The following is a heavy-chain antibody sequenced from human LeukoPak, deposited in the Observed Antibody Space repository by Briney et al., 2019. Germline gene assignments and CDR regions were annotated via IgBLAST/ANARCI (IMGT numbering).Heavy chain of an antibody. CDR1: GESVSSNSAA. CDR3: ARSHGGYLDY. D-gene: IGHD2-15*01. J-gene: IGHJ4*02. Sequence: SQTLSLTCVMSGESVSSNSAAWNWIRQSPSRGLEWLGRTYYRSKWYNEYAASVKSRITIKPDTSKNQFSLQLNSVTPDDTAVYYCARSHGGYLDYWGQGTLVTVSS. CDR2: TYYRSKWYN. V-gene: IGHV6-1*01.